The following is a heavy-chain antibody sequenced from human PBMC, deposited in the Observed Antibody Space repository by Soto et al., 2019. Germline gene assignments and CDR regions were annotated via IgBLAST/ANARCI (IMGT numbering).Heavy chain of an antibody. J-gene: IGHJ6*02. CDR3: AREGALLYGGNPDYYYTVGV. D-gene: IGHD4-17*01. V-gene: IGHV4-34*01. CDR1: GGSFSGYY. Sequence: PSETLSLTCAVYGGSFSGYYWSWIRQPPGEGLEWIGEINHSGSTNYNPSLKSRVTISVDTSKNQFSLKLNSVTAADTAVYYCAREGALLYGGNPDYYYTVGVWGQGTTVTVSS. CDR2: INHSGST.